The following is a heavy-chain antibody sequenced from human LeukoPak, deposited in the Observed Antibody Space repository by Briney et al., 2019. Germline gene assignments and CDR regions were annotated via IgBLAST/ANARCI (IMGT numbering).Heavy chain of an antibody. J-gene: IGHJ6*02. V-gene: IGHV4-34*01. CDR3: ARPAVWDYYYYGMDV. CDR1: GGSFSGYY. D-gene: IGHD6-19*01. Sequence: PSETLSLTCAVYGGSFSGYYWSWIRQPPGKGLEWIGEINHSGSTNYNPSLKSRVTISVDTSKNQFSLKLSSVTAADTAVYYCARPAVWDYYYYGMDVWGQGTTVTVSS. CDR2: INHSGST.